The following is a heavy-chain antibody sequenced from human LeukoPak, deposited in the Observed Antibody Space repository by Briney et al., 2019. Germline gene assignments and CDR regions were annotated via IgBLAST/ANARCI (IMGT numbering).Heavy chain of an antibody. V-gene: IGHV3-53*01. CDR2: IYGGGST. D-gene: IGHD1-20*01. Sequence: GGSLRLSCAATGLTVSSNFMSWVRQAPGKGLEWVSVIYGGGSTYYADSVKGRFTISRDTPKNTLYLQMNSLRAEDTAVYYCARSSITGDYFDYWGQGTLVTVSS. J-gene: IGHJ4*02. CDR1: GLTVSSNF. CDR3: ARSSITGDYFDY.